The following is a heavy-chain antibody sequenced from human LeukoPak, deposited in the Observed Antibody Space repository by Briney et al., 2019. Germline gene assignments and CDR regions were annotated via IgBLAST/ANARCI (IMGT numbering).Heavy chain of an antibody. CDR1: GGSISSSSYY. J-gene: IGHJ3*02. CDR3: ARRSGITMIVVVQEDAFDI. Sequence: SETLSLTCTVSGGSISSSSYYWGWIRQPPGKGLEWIGSIYYSGSTYYNPSLKSRVTISVDTSKNQFSLKLSSVTAADTAVYYCARRSGITMIVVVQEDAFDIWGQGTMVTVSS. V-gene: IGHV4-39*01. CDR2: IYYSGST. D-gene: IGHD3-22*01.